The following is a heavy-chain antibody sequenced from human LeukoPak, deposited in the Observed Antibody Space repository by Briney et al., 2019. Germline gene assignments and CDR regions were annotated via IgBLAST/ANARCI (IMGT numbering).Heavy chain of an antibody. J-gene: IGHJ4*02. CDR2: ISFDGGSNK. CDR1: GFTFSPYA. V-gene: IGHV3-30*04. D-gene: IGHD5-12*01. CDR3: ARGNSGYDLFDY. Sequence: PGRSLRLSCAASGFTFSPYALHWVRQTPGKGLEWVAVISFDGGSNKYYADPVKGRFTISGDDSKNTLYLQMNSLRTEDTAVYYCARGNSGYDLFDYWGQGTLVTVSS.